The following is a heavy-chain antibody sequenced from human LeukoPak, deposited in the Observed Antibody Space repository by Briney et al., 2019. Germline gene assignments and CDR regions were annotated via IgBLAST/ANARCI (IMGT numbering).Heavy chain of an antibody. J-gene: IGHJ6*02. Sequence: GGSLRLSCAASGFTVGSNYMSWVRQAPGKGLEWVSVIYSGGSTYYADSVKGRFTISRDNSKNTLYLQMNSLRAEDTAVYYCARDRGHYYYYGMDVWGQGTTVTVSS. V-gene: IGHV3-53*05. CDR1: GFTVGSNY. CDR2: IYSGGST. CDR3: ARDRGHYYYYGMDV.